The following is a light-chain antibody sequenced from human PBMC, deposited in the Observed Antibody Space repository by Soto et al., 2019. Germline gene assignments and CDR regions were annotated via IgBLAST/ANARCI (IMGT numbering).Light chain of an antibody. CDR3: QQYNNWPQT. V-gene: IGKV3-15*01. Sequence: EIVMTQSPATLSVSPGERATLSCRASQSVSSNLAWYQQKPGQAPRLLIYGASTRANGIPARFSGSGSGTEFTLTISSLQYEDFSVYYCQQYNNWPQTFGQGTKVEIK. CDR2: GAS. J-gene: IGKJ1*01. CDR1: QSVSSN.